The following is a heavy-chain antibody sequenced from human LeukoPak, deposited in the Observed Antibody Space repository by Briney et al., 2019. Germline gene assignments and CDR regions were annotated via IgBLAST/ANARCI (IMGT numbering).Heavy chain of an antibody. D-gene: IGHD2-21*01. V-gene: IGHV1-24*01. Sequence: GASVKVSCKVSGYTLTKLSMHWVRQAPGKGLEWMGGFDPEDGETIYAQKFQGRVTMTEDTSTDTAYMELSSLRSEDTAVYYCATRVCGGDCYTRGYYFDYWGQGTLVTVSS. CDR3: ATRVCGGDCYTRGYYFDY. CDR1: GYTLTKLS. J-gene: IGHJ4*02. CDR2: FDPEDGET.